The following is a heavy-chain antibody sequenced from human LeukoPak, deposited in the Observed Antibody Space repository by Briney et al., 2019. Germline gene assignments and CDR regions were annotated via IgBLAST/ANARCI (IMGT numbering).Heavy chain of an antibody. V-gene: IGHV4-34*01. CDR3: ARRRYSSSWYSTKNWFDP. D-gene: IGHD6-13*01. CDR1: GGSFSGYY. J-gene: IGHJ5*02. CDR2: INHSGST. Sequence: PSETLSLTCAVYGGSFSGYYWSWIRQPPGKGLEWIGEINHSGSTNYNPSLKSRVTISVDTSKNQFSLKLSSVTAADTAVYYCARRRYSSSWYSTKNWFDPWGQGTLVTVSS.